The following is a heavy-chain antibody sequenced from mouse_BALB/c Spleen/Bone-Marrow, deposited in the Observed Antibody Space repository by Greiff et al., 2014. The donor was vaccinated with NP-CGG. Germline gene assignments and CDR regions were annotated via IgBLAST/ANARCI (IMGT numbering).Heavy chain of an antibody. J-gene: IGHJ4*01. CDR3: ARDTMDY. V-gene: IGHV1S56*01. CDR1: GYTFTSYY. CDR2: IYPGNANT. Sequence: QVQLQQPGPELVKPGASVRISCKASGYTFTSYYIHWVKQRPGQGLEWIGWIYPGNANTKYNEKFKGKATLTADKSSSTAYMQLSSLTSEDSAVYFCARDTMDYWGQGTSVTVSS.